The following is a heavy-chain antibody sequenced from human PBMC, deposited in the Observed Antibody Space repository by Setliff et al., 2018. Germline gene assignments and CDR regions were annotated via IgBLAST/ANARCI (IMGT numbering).Heavy chain of an antibody. D-gene: IGHD6-19*01. Sequence: PGGSLRLSCAASGFTFSSYWMHWVRQAPGKGLVWVSRINSDGSSTYYADSVKGRFTISRDNAKNSLYLQMNSLTAEDTAVYYCAKNTEWLGDSYDAFDSWGQGTMVTVSS. J-gene: IGHJ3*02. CDR2: INSDGSST. V-gene: IGHV3-74*01. CDR1: GFTFSSYW. CDR3: AKNTEWLGDSYDAFDS.